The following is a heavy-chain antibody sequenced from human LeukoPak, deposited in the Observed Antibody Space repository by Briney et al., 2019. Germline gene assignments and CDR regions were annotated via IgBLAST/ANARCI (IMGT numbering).Heavy chain of an antibody. D-gene: IGHD3-22*01. CDR1: GYSFPIYW. V-gene: IGHV5-51*01. CDR3: ARVQNYYDSSGYHFYAFDI. CDR2: IYPGDSNT. J-gene: IGHJ3*02. Sequence: GESLKISCKSSGYSFPIYWIGWVRQMPGKGLEWMGIIYPGDSNTRYSPSFQDQVTISADKSISTAYLQWSSLKASDTAMYYCARVQNYYDSSGYHFYAFDIWGQGTLVTVSS.